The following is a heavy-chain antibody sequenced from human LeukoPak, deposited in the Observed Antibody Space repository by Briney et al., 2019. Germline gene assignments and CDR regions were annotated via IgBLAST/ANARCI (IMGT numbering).Heavy chain of an antibody. J-gene: IGHJ4*02. CDR1: GFTVSSNY. Sequence: PGGSLRLSCAASGFTVSSNYMSWVRQAPGKGLEWVAVIWYDGSNKYYADSVKGRFTISRDNSKDTLYLQMNSLRAEDTAVYYCAREGKDAQWLAFDYWGQGTLVTVSS. V-gene: IGHV3-33*08. CDR3: AREGKDAQWLAFDY. D-gene: IGHD6-19*01. CDR2: IWYDGSNK.